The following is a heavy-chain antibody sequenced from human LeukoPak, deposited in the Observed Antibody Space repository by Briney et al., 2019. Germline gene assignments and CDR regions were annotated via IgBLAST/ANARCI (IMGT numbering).Heavy chain of an antibody. J-gene: IGHJ1*01. V-gene: IGHV4-39*07. Sequence: SETLSLTCTVSGGSISSSSYYWGWIRQPPGKGLEWIGSIYYSGSTNYNPSLKSRVTISVDTSKNQFSLKLSSVTAADTAVYYCARGNTSIKYFQHWGQGTLVTVSS. D-gene: IGHD5-18*01. CDR1: GGSISSSSYY. CDR3: ARGNTSIKYFQH. CDR2: IYYSGST.